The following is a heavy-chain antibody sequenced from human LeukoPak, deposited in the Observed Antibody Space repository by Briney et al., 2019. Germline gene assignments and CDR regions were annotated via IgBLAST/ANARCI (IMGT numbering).Heavy chain of an antibody. J-gene: IGHJ3*02. V-gene: IGHV3-21*01. CDR2: ISSSSSYI. D-gene: IGHD3-10*01. CDR3: ARDYRITMVRGAMGDAFDI. Sequence: GGSLRLSCAASGFTFSSYSMNWVRQAPGKGLEWVSSISSSSSYIYYADSVKGRFPISRDNTKNSLYLQMNSLRAEDTAVYYCARDYRITMVRGAMGDAFDIWGQGTMVTVSS. CDR1: GFTFSSYS.